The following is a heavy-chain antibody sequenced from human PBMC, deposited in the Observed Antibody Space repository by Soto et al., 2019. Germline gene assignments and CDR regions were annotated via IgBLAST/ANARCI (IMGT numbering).Heavy chain of an antibody. CDR1: GFTFSNYA. J-gene: IGHJ4*02. Sequence: EVQLLESGGGLVQPGGSLRLSCAASGFTFSNYAMNWVRQAPGKGLDWVSTISGTGGSTYYAASVKGRFTISRDNSKKTLYLQQDSLRPEGTAVYDCAKTTGGVDHWGQGTLVVVSS. V-gene: IGHV3-23*01. CDR3: AKTTGGVDH. CDR2: ISGTGGST. D-gene: IGHD3-10*01.